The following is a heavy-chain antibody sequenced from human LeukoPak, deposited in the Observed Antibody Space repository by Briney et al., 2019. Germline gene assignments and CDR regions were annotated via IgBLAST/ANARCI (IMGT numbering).Heavy chain of an antibody. J-gene: IGHJ5*02. CDR2: IYYSGRT. Sequence: PSETLSLTCTVSGGSISSYYWSWIRQPPGKGLEWIGYIYYSGRTIYNPSLKSRVTISVDTSKNQFSLKLSSVTAADTAVYYCAAETQYCSSTSCYNWFDPWGQGTLVTVSS. V-gene: IGHV4-59*01. D-gene: IGHD2-2*01. CDR1: GGSISSYY. CDR3: AAETQYCSSTSCYNWFDP.